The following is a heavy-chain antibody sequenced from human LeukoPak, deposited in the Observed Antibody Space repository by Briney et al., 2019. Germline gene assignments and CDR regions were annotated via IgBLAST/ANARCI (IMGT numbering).Heavy chain of an antibody. CDR3: SRGEFSSRWGDY. J-gene: IGHJ4*02. Sequence: GGSLRLSCAASGFTFSSFWMHWVRQAPGKGLVCVSRINTDGSSTSYADSVKGRFTISRDNAKNTLYLQVNSLRAEDTAVYYCSRGEFSSRWGDYWGQGTLVTVSS. D-gene: IGHD6-13*01. CDR2: INTDGSST. V-gene: IGHV3-74*01. CDR1: GFTFSSFW.